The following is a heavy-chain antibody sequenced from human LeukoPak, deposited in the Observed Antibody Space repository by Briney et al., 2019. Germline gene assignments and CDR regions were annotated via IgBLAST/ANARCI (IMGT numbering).Heavy chain of an antibody. CDR3: ARDPPHVTTDYYGMDV. CDR1: GFTFSSYS. CDR2: ISSSSSYI. V-gene: IGHV3-21*01. J-gene: IGHJ6*02. Sequence: GGSLRLSCAASGFTFSSYSMNWVRQAPGKGLEWVSSISSSSSYIYYADSVKGRFIISRDNAKNSLYLQMNSLRAEDTAVYYCARDPPHVTTDYYGMDVWGQGTTVTVSS. D-gene: IGHD1-14*01.